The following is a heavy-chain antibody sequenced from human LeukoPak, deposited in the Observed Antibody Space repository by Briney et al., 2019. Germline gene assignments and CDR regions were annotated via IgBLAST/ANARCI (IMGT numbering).Heavy chain of an antibody. Sequence: PGRSLRLSCAASGFTFSSYGMHWVRQAPGKGLEWVAVISYDGSNKYYADSVKGRFTISRDNSKNTLYLQMNSLRAEDTAVYYCAREFGRMGFGELLSYWGQGTPVTVSS. CDR2: ISYDGSNK. J-gene: IGHJ4*02. CDR3: AREFGRMGFGELLSY. CDR1: GFTFSSYG. D-gene: IGHD3-10*01. V-gene: IGHV3-30*03.